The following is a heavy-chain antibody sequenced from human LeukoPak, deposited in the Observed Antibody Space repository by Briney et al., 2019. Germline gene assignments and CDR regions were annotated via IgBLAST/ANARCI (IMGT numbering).Heavy chain of an antibody. CDR3: ARESVVVLYSYGRSYNWFDP. Sequence: PSGTLSLTCAVSGGSISSSNWWSWVRQPPGKGLEWIGEIYHSGSTNYNPSLKSRVTISVDKSKNQFSLKLSSVTAADTAVYYCARESVVVLYSYGRSYNWFDPWGQGTLVTVSS. V-gene: IGHV4-4*02. D-gene: IGHD5-18*01. J-gene: IGHJ5*02. CDR2: IYHSGST. CDR1: GGSISSSNW.